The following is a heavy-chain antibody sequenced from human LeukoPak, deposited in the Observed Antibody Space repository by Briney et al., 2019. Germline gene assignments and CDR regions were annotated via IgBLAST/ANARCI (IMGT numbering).Heavy chain of an antibody. CDR2: IYYSGST. CDR3: ATNAGHCSSTSCSWFDP. J-gene: IGHJ5*02. V-gene: IGHV4-39*01. CDR1: GGSISSSSYY. D-gene: IGHD2-2*01. Sequence: SETLSLTCTVSGGSISSSSYYWGWIRQPPGKGLEWIGSIYYSGSTYYNPSLKSRVTISVDTSKDQFSLRLSSVTAADTAVYYCATNAGHCSSTSCSWFDPWGQGNLVTVSS.